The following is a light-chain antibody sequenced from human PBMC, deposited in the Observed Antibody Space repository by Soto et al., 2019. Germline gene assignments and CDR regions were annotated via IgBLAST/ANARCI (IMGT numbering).Light chain of an antibody. V-gene: IGKV3-20*01. J-gene: IGKJ4*01. Sequence: NVLTQSPGTLYLSPGERASLSCRASQTVHNAYLAWYQQKSGQAPRLLIFGASSRATGIPDRFSGSGSGTDFTLTISRLEPEDFAVYYCQQYGSSPLTFGGGTKVDIK. CDR3: QQYGSSPLT. CDR2: GAS. CDR1: QTVHNAY.